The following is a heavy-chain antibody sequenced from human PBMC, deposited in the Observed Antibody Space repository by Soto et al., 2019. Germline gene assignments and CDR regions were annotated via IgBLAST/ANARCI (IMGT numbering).Heavy chain of an antibody. J-gene: IGHJ4*02. CDR2: IHYSGSI. V-gene: IGHV4-59*08. D-gene: IGHD3-10*01. CDR3: ARHASGQWFGELSLDY. Sequence: QVQLQESGPGLVKPSETLSLTCTVSGGSISSYYWSWIRQPPGKGLEWIGYIHYSGSINYNPSLKRRVTISVDTSKNQFSLKLSSVTAADTAVHYCARHASGQWFGELSLDYWGQGTLVTVSS. CDR1: GGSISSYY.